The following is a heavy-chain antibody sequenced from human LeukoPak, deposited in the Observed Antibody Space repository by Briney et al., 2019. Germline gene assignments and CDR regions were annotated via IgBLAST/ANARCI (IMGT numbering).Heavy chain of an antibody. CDR1: GFTVSGNF. J-gene: IGHJ3*01. CDR3: SRGLLRAFDL. V-gene: IGHV3-66*01. CDR2: LYSGGTT. Sequence: GGSLRLSCAASGFTVSGNFMSWVRRAPGKGPEWISDLYSGGTTYYANSVKGRFTISRDNSKNTLYLQMNGLGAEDTAVYYCSRGLLRAFDLWGQGTMVTVSS.